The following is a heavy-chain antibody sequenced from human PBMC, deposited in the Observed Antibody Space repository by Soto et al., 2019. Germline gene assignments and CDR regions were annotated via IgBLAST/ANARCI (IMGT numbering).Heavy chain of an antibody. CDR2: MNPNSGNT. D-gene: IGHD4-17*01. CDR1: GYTFTSYD. J-gene: IGHJ6*02. V-gene: IGHV1-8*01. Sequence: QVQLVQSGAEVKKPGASVKVSCKASGYTFTSYDINWVRQATGQGLEWMGWMNPNSGNTGYAQKCQGRVTMTRKPSISTAYMELSILRSEDPAVYYCASLLRPTVPLYGMDVWGQGTTVTVSS. CDR3: ASLLRPTVPLYGMDV.